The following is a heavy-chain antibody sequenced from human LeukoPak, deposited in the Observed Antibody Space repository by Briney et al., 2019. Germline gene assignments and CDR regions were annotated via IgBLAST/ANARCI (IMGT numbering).Heavy chain of an antibody. J-gene: IGHJ4*02. CDR3: ARARVGATFDY. Sequence: SETLSLTCAVYGESFSGYYWSWIRQPPGKGLEWIGEINDSGSTNYNPSLKSRVTISVDTSKNQFSLKLSSVTAADTAVYYCARARVGATFDYWGQGTLVTVSS. D-gene: IGHD1-26*01. CDR2: INDSGST. CDR1: GESFSGYY. V-gene: IGHV4-34*01.